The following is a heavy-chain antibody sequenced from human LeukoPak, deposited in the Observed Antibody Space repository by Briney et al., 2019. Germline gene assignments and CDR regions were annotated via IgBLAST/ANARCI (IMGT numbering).Heavy chain of an antibody. Sequence: GGSLRLSCAASGFTFSNAWMSWGRQAPGKGLEWGGRIKSKTDGGTTDYAAPVKGRFTISRDDSKNTLHLQMHSLKTEDTAVDYCTTGWAYYDISPGYLFDYWGQGTLVTVSS. CDR2: IKSKTDGGTT. D-gene: IGHD3-9*01. J-gene: IGHJ4*02. CDR1: GFTFSNAW. CDR3: TTGWAYYDISPGYLFDY. V-gene: IGHV3-15*01.